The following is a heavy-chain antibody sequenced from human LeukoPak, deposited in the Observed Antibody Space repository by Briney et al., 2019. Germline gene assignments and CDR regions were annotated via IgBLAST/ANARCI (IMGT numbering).Heavy chain of an antibody. CDR1: GYTFTSYG. V-gene: IGHV1-18*01. CDR2: ISAYNGNT. J-gene: IGHJ3*02. Sequence: ASVKVSCKASGYTFTSYGISWVRQAPGQGLEWMGWISAYNGNTNYAQKLQGRVTMTTDTSTSTAYMELRSLRSDDTAVYYCARVGLYCSGGSCYRLLAFDIWGQGTTVTVSS. CDR3: ARVGLYCSGGSCYRLLAFDI. D-gene: IGHD2-15*01.